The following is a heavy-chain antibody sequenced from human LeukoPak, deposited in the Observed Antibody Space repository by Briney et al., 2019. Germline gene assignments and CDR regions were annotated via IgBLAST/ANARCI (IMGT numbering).Heavy chain of an antibody. Sequence: GGSLRLSCAASGFTFSSYWISWVRQAPGKGLEWVANIKQGGSEKYYVDSVKGRFTISRDNAKNSLYLQMNSLRAEDTAVYYCARVPVLVTYYYDSSGYYFDYWGQGTLVTVSS. CDR2: IKQGGSEK. J-gene: IGHJ4*02. CDR3: ARVPVLVTYYYDSSGYYFDY. D-gene: IGHD3-22*01. V-gene: IGHV3-7*01. CDR1: GFTFSSYW.